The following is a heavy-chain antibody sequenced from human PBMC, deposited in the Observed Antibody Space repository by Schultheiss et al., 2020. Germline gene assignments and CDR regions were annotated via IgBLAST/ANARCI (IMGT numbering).Heavy chain of an antibody. CDR2: IYHSGST. V-gene: IGHV4-30-2*01. CDR3: ARDHEAAGIIFDN. Sequence: SETLSLTCAVSGGSISSGGYSWSWIRQPPGKGLEWIGYIYHSGSTYYNPSLKSRVTISVDTSKNQFSLKLSSVTAADTAVYYCARDHEAAGIIFDNWGKGTLVTVSS. D-gene: IGHD6-13*01. J-gene: IGHJ4*02. CDR1: GGSISSGGYS.